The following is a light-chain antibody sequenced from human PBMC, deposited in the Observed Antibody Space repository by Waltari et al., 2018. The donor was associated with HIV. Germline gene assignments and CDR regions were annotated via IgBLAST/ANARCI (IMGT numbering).Light chain of an antibody. V-gene: IGKV4-1*01. CDR1: QSVLYSSNNKNY. CDR2: WAS. Sequence: DIVMTQSPDSLAVSLGERATINCKSSQSVLYSSNNKNYLAWYHQKPGQPPKLLIYWASTRESGVPDRFSGSGSGTDFTLTISSLQAEDVAVYYCQQYYSTPYFGPGTKVDIK. CDR3: QQYYSTPY. J-gene: IGKJ3*01.